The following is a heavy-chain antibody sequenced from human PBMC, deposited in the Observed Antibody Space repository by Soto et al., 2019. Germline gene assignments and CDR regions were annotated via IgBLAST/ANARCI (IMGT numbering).Heavy chain of an antibody. CDR1: GGSIISSNYY. Sequence: QLQVQESGPGLVKPSETLSLTCTVSGGSIISSNYYWGWIRQPPGKGLEWIGSLYYSGSTYYNPSLKSRVTTSVDTSENQFSLKLSSVTAADTAVYYCARTYVTDIVVVPAAKDYMDVWGKGTTVTVSS. CDR2: LYYSGST. D-gene: IGHD2-2*01. J-gene: IGHJ6*03. V-gene: IGHV4-39*01. CDR3: ARTYVTDIVVVPAAKDYMDV.